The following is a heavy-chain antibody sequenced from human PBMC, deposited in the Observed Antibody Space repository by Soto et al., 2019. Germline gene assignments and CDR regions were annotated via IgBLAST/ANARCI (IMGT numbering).Heavy chain of an antibody. CDR1: GYSFTSYC. V-gene: IGHV5-10-1*01. CDR3: ARLMYSSGWYGSMDV. CDR2: IDPSDSYT. Sequence: GESLKIYCNGPGYSFTSYCISLVLQMPGKGLEWMGRIDPSDSYTNYSPSFQGHVTISADKSISTAYLQWSSLKASDTAMYYCARLMYSSGWYGSMDVWGQGTTVTV. J-gene: IGHJ6*02. D-gene: IGHD6-19*01.